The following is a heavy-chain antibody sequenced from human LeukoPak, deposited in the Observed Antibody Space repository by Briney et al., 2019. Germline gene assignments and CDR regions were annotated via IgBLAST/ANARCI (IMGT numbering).Heavy chain of an antibody. CDR3: ARDRVVPADYYYMDV. Sequence: SETLSLTCTVSGGSISSGYYWGWIRQPPGKGLEWIGYIYYSGSTNYNPSLKSRVTISVDTSKNQFSLKLSSVTAADTAVYYCARDRVVPADYYYMDVWGKGTTVTVSS. CDR1: GGSISSGYY. CDR2: IYYSGST. V-gene: IGHV4-61*01. D-gene: IGHD2-2*01. J-gene: IGHJ6*03.